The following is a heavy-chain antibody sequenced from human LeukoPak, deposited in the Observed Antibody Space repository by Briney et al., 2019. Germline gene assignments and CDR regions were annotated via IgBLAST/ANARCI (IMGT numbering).Heavy chain of an antibody. CDR3: ARADCSSSTCYLRRSWFDP. D-gene: IGHD2-2*01. CDR2: IRTSSRYI. CDR1: GFTLSNYD. J-gene: IGHJ5*02. Sequence: GGSLRLSCAASGFTLSNYDMNWVRQAPGKGLEWVSSIRTSSRYIYYKDSVRGRFTISRDDAKNSLYLEMNSLRAEDTAVYYCARADCSSSTCYLRRSWFDPWGQGTLVTVSS. V-gene: IGHV3-21*01.